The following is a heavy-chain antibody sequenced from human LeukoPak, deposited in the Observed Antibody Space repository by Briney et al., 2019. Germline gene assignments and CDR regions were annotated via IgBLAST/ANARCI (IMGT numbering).Heavy chain of an antibody. D-gene: IGHD3-9*01. CDR1: GGTFSSYA. V-gene: IGHV1-69*13. CDR3: ARASLRYFDWLSSLDY. Sequence: ASVTVSCKASGGTFSSYAISWVRQAPGQGLEWMGGIIPIFGTANYAQKFQGRVTITADESTSTAYMELSSLRSEDMAVYYCARASLRYFDWLSSLDYWGQGTLVTVSS. J-gene: IGHJ4*02. CDR2: IIPIFGTA.